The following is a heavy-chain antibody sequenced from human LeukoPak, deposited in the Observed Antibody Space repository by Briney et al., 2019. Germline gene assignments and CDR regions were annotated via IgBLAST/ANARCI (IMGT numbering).Heavy chain of an antibody. CDR1: GGTFSSYA. Sequence: GASVKVSCKASGGTFSSYAISWVRQAPGQGLEWMGWISAYNGNTNYAQKLQGRVTMTTDTSTSTAYMELRSLRSDDTAVYYCATDQLREYNWNWSIWGQGTMVTVSS. CDR2: ISAYNGNT. V-gene: IGHV1-18*01. D-gene: IGHD1-7*01. CDR3: ATDQLREYNWNWSI. J-gene: IGHJ3*02.